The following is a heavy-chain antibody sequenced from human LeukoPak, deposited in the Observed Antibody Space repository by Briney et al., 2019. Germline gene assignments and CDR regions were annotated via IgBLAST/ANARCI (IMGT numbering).Heavy chain of an antibody. J-gene: IGHJ4*02. V-gene: IGHV3-21*01. CDR3: ARGRASRSSTSCYTVY. CDR1: GFTFSRYS. D-gene: IGHD2-2*02. CDR2: ISSSSSYI. Sequence: GGSLRLSCAASGFTFSRYSMNWVRQAPGKGLEWVSSISSSSSYIYYADSVKGRFTISRDNAKNSLYLQMNSLRAEDTAVYYCARGRASRSSTSCYTVYWGQGTLVTVSS.